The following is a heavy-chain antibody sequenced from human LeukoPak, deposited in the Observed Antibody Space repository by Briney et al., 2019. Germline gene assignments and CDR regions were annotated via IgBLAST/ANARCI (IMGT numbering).Heavy chain of an antibody. V-gene: IGHV3-43*02. CDR3: AKVGYYYDSSGPSEDAFDI. J-gene: IGHJ3*02. CDR1: GFTFDDYA. CDR2: ISGDGGST. D-gene: IGHD3-22*01. Sequence: GGSLRLSCAASGFTFDDYAMHWVRQAPGKGLEWVSLISGDGGSTYYADSVKGRFTISRDNSKNSLYLQMNSLRTEDTALYYCAKVGYYYDSSGPSEDAFDIRGQGTMVTVSS.